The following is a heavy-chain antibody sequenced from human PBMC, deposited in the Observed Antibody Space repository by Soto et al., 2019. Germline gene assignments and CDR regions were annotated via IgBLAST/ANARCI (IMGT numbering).Heavy chain of an antibody. CDR2: ISYDGSNK. D-gene: IGHD3-22*01. Sequence: GGSLRLSCAASGFTFSSYAMHWVRQAPGKGLEWVAVISYDGSNKYYADSVKGRFTISRDNSKNTLYLQMNSLRAEDTAVYYCARDMERYDSSGYYEYNFDYWGQGTLVTVSS. CDR3: ARDMERYDSSGYYEYNFDY. V-gene: IGHV3-30-3*01. CDR1: GFTFSSYA. J-gene: IGHJ4*02.